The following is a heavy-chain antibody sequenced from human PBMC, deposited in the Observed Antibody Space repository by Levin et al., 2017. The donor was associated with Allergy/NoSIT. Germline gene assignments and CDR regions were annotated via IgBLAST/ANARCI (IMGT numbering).Heavy chain of an antibody. Sequence: LSLTCAASGFTFSSYAMRWVRQAPGKGLEWVSGISGSGGSTHYADSVKGRFTISRDNSKNTLYLQMNSLRAEDTAVYYCAKDGALNDFWSGYIFSSGMDVWGQGTTVTVSS. CDR3: AKDGALNDFWSGYIFSSGMDV. D-gene: IGHD3-3*01. J-gene: IGHJ6*02. V-gene: IGHV3-23*01. CDR2: ISGSGGST. CDR1: GFTFSSYA.